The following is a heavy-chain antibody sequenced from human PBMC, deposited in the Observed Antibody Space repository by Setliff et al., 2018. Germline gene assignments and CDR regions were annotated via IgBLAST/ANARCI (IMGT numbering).Heavy chain of an antibody. CDR2: IYYSGST. CDR3: ARKKTVYWYYGMDV. V-gene: IGHV4-39*07. D-gene: IGHD2-15*01. Sequence: SETLSLTCTVSGDSISSSSYYWGWIRQPPGKGLEWIGCIYYSGSTNYNPSLKSRVTISVDTSKNQFSLKLSSVTAADTAVYYCARKKTVYWYYGMDVWGQGTTVTVSS. CDR1: GDSISSSSYY. J-gene: IGHJ6*02.